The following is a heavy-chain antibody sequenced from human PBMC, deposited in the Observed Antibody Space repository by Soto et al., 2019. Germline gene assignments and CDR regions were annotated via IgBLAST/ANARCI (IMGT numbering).Heavy chain of an antibody. CDR2: IKQDGSET. CDR3: ARKTGSSWPGDY. Sequence: GSLRLSCVGSGFTFSNYWMSWVRQAPGKGLEWVANIKQDGSETYYVDSVKGRFTISRDDAKNSLYLQMNSLRAEDTAVYYCARKTGSSWPGDYWGQGTLVTVSS. D-gene: IGHD6-13*01. V-gene: IGHV3-7*01. J-gene: IGHJ4*02. CDR1: GFTFSNYW.